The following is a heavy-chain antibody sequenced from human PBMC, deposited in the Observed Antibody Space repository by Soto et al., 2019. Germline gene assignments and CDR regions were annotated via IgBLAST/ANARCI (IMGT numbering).Heavy chain of an antibody. J-gene: IGHJ4*02. Sequence: QVQLVQSGAEVKKPGASVKVSCKASGYTFTSYAIHWVRQAPGQRLEWMGVVNTGNGNTKYSQKFQGRVTITRDTSASTAYMDLSSLRSEDTAVYYCARGHWLASFDYRGQGTLVTVSS. CDR1: GYTFTSYA. V-gene: IGHV1-3*04. CDR2: VNTGNGNT. CDR3: ARGHWLASFDY. D-gene: IGHD6-19*01.